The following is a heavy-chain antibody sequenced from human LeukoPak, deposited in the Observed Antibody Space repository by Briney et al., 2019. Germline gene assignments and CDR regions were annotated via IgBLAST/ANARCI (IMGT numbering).Heavy chain of an antibody. Sequence: GESLKISCKGSGYSFTSYWIGWVRQMPGKGLEWMGIIYPGDSDTRYSPSFQGQVTISADKSISTAYLQWSSLKASDTAMYYCARPEWELLRLGAFDIWGQGTMVTVSS. D-gene: IGHD1-26*01. CDR2: IYPGDSDT. CDR1: GYSFTSYW. CDR3: ARPEWELLRLGAFDI. V-gene: IGHV5-51*01. J-gene: IGHJ3*02.